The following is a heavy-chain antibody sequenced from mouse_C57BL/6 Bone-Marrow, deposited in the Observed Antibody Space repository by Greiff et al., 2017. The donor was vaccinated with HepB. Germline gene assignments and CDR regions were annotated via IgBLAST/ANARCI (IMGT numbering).Heavy chain of an antibody. V-gene: IGHV5-12*01. Sequence: EVMLVESGGGLVQPGGSLKLSCAASGFTFSDYYMYWVRQTPEKRLEWVAYISNGGGCTYYPDTVKGRFTISRDNAKNTLYLQMSLLKSEDTAMYYCARQGYYGSSYVGFDYWGQGTTLTVSS. D-gene: IGHD1-1*01. J-gene: IGHJ2*01. CDR1: GFTFSDYY. CDR3: ARQGYYGSSYVGFDY. CDR2: ISNGGGCT.